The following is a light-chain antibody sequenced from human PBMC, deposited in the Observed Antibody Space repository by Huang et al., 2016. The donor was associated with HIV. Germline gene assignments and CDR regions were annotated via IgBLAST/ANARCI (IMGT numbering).Light chain of an antibody. CDR2: GTS. CDR3: QQYGTSPPSLT. V-gene: IGKV3-20*01. CDR1: QSVSGTY. J-gene: IGKJ4*01. Sequence: EIVLTQSPGTLSLSPGGRATLSCRASQSVSGTYLAWYQQKPGQAPRLLIYGTSIRATGIPDRFSGSGSATDFTLTISRLEPEDFAVYYCQQYGTSPPSLTFGRGTKVEIK.